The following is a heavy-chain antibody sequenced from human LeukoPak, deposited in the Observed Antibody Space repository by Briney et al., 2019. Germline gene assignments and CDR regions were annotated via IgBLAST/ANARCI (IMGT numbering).Heavy chain of an antibody. CDR3: AREFSGYSSSWDFDY. Sequence: GASVKVSCKASGYTFTGYYMHWVRQAPGQGLEWMGWINPNSGGTNYAQKFQGRVTMTRDTSISTAYMELSRLRSDDTAVYYCAREFSGYSSSWDFDYWGQGTLVTVSS. CDR2: INPNSGGT. CDR1: GYTFTGYY. D-gene: IGHD6-13*01. V-gene: IGHV1-2*02. J-gene: IGHJ4*02.